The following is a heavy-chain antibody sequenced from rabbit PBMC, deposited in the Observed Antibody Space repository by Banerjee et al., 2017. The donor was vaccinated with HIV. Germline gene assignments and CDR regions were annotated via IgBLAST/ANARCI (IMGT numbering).Heavy chain of an antibody. CDR2: INTISGAT. J-gene: IGHJ3*01. CDR1: GFSFSNGYV. CDR3: ARMSGYGDL. V-gene: IGHV1S45*01. Sequence: QEQLEESGGDLVKPEGSLTLTCTASGFSFSNGYVMCWVRQAPGKGLEWIACINTISGATVYATWAKGRFTISKASWTTVPLQMTSLTAADTATYFCARMSGYGDLWGQGTLVTVS. D-gene: IGHD2-1*01.